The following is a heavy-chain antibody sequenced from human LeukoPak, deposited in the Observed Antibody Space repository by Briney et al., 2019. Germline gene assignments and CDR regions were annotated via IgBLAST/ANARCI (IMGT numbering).Heavy chain of an antibody. Sequence: PWGALRLSCAASGFTVTSYGMHWVRQAPGKGLEGVAFIRHDGSNKYYTDSVKGRFTISRDNSKNTLYLQMNSLRPEDTAVYYCAKDIAYYYDSSGPLFDNWGQGTLVTVSS. V-gene: IGHV3-30*02. D-gene: IGHD3-22*01. CDR3: AKDIAYYYDSSGPLFDN. J-gene: IGHJ4*02. CDR2: IRHDGSNK. CDR1: GFTVTSYG.